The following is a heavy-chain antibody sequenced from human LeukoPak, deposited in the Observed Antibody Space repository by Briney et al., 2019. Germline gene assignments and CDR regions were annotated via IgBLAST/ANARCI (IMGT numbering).Heavy chain of an antibody. D-gene: IGHD3-22*01. J-gene: IGHJ4*02. V-gene: IGHV4-34*01. CDR1: GESFSGYF. CDR2: VNRSGNT. Sequence: PSETLSLTCAVYGESFSGYFWSWIRQPPGNGLECIGEVNRSGNTNYSPSLNSRVTISVDTSKNQFSLKLSSVTGADTAVYYCARKYYYDTSGGPPVFAFDYWGQGSQVTVSS. CDR3: ARKYYYDTSGGPPVFAFDY.